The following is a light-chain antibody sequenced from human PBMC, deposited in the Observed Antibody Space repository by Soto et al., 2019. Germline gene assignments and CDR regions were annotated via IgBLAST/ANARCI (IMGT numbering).Light chain of an antibody. Sequence: QLVLTQSSSASASLGSSVKLTCTLSSGHSSYIIAWHQQQPGKAPRYLMKLEGSGSYNKGSGVPDRFSGSSSGADRYLTISNLQSEDEADYYCETWYSNTQVFGGVTKLTVL. J-gene: IGLJ2*01. CDR1: SGHSSYI. V-gene: IGLV4-60*03. CDR2: LEGSGSY. CDR3: ETWYSNTQV.